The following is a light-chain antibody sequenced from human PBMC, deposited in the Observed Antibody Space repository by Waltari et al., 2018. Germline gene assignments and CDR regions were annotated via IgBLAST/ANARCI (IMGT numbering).Light chain of an antibody. V-gene: IGKV3-11*01. Sequence: EIVLTQSPATLSLSPGDRATLSCRASQCVSSYLVWYQQKSGQAPRLPIYDASNRATGIPARFSGGGSGTDFTLTISSLEPEDFAVYYCQQRSDWLLTFGGGTKVEIK. CDR2: DAS. CDR1: QCVSSY. J-gene: IGKJ4*01. CDR3: QQRSDWLLT.